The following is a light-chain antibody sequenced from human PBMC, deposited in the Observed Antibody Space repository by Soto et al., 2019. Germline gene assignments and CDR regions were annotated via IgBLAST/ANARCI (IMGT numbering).Light chain of an antibody. CDR3: CSYAGSYTFVV. V-gene: IGLV2-23*03. J-gene: IGLJ3*02. Sequence: QSALTQPASVSGSPGQSITISCTGTSSDSGSYNLVSWYQQHPGKAPKVMIYEGTKRPSGVSSRFSGSKSGNTASLTISGLQAEDEADYYCCSYAGSYTFVVFGGGTKLTVL. CDR1: SSDSGSYNL. CDR2: EGT.